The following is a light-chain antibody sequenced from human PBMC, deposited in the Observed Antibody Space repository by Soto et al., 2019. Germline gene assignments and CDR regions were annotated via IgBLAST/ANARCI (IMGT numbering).Light chain of an antibody. CDR2: GAS. V-gene: IGKV1-39*01. CDR1: MRISNY. J-gene: IGKJ4*01. Sequence: DIQVIQSPSSLSASVGDRVTITCRAKMRISNYLNWYQQKPGKAPKLMISGASTLQSGVPSRFRGSGSGADFTLTISSLQPDDSATYYGQQSHSIPLTCGGGNKREI. CDR3: QQSHSIPLT.